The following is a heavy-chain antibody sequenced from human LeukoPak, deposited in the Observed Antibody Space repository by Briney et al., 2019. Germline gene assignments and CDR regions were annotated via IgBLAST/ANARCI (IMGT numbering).Heavy chain of an antibody. CDR2: IYYSGST. Sequence: PSETLSLTCTVSSGSFSSSSYYWGWIRQPPGKGLEWIGSIYYSGSTYYNPSLKSRVTISVDTSKNQFSLKLSSVTAADTAVYYCARQRTSRSRGDWGQGTLVTVSS. CDR1: SGSFSSSSYY. J-gene: IGHJ4*02. D-gene: IGHD6-6*01. CDR3: ARQRTSRSRGD. V-gene: IGHV4-39*01.